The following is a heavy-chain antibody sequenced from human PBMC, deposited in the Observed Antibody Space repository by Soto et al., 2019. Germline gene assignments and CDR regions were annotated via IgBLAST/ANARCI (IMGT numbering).Heavy chain of an antibody. D-gene: IGHD1-20*01. CDR2: VYHTGTT. J-gene: IGHJ4*01. CDR1: GDSISSINW. Sequence: QVRLQESGPGLVKPSGTLSLTCDVSGDSISSINWWIWVRQPPGKGLQWIGEVYHTGTTNYNPSLKRRVTISVAKSENNFSLRVTSVTAADTAVYYCARSSGFFGISVLDMWGQGALVTVSS. CDR3: ARSSGFFGISVLDM. V-gene: IGHV4-4*02.